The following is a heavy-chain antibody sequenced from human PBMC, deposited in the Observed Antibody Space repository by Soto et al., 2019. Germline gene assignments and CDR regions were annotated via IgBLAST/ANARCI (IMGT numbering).Heavy chain of an antibody. CDR1: GGSVNTGDNY. CDR2: IYHTGNT. Sequence: HVQLHQSGPRLVKPSQTLSLECSVIGGSVNTGDNYWSCVRQSPGRGLEWIGYIYHTGNTFYNPALENLVTMSVDASKNQFSLTLTSVTAADTAVYFCAREPLDGMDVWGQGTNVTVSS. V-gene: IGHV4-30-4*01. J-gene: IGHJ6*02. CDR3: AREPLDGMDV.